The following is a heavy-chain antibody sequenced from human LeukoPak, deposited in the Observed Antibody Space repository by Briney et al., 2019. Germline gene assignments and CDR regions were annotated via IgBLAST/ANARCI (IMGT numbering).Heavy chain of an antibody. V-gene: IGHV3-30-3*01. CDR2: ISYDGSNK. J-gene: IGHJ4*02. D-gene: IGHD2-15*01. CDR3: ARDSAPEEDIVVVVAAPDY. CDR1: GFTFSSYA. Sequence: GGSLRLSCAASGFTFSSYAMHWVRQAPGKGLEWVAVISYDGSNKYYADSVKGRFTISRDNSKYTLYLQMNSLRAEDTAVYYCARDSAPEEDIVVVVAAPDYWGQGTLVTVSS.